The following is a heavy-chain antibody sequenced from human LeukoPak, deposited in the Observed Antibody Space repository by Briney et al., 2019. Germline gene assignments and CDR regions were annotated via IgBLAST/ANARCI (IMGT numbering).Heavy chain of an antibody. D-gene: IGHD3-22*01. Sequence: GGSLRLSCAASGFTFSSYGMHWVRQAPGKGLEWVAVISYDGSNKYYADSVKGRFTISRNNSKNTLYLQMNSLRAEDTAVYYCAKDRADYYDSSGYTDYWGQGTLVTVSS. V-gene: IGHV3-30*18. CDR3: AKDRADYYDSSGYTDY. CDR1: GFTFSSYG. J-gene: IGHJ4*02. CDR2: ISYDGSNK.